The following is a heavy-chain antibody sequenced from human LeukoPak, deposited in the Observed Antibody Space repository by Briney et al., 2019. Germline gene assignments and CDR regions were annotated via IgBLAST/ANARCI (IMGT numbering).Heavy chain of an antibody. D-gene: IGHD2/OR15-2a*01. CDR1: GYNFANYW. Sequence: GESLKISCKGSGYNFANYWIGWVRQMPGKGLEWMGIIYPGDSDTRYSPSFQGHVTISADKSISTAYLQWSSLKASAPAMYYCARPPSKPPLIGGEGTMVSVSS. J-gene: IGHJ3*02. CDR3: ARPPSKPPLI. CDR2: IYPGDSDT. V-gene: IGHV5-51*01.